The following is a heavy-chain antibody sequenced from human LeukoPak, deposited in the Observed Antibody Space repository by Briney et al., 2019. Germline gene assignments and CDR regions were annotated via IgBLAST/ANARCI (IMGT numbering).Heavy chain of an antibody. V-gene: IGHV4-4*07. CDR3: ARSIAVAFDY. Sequence: AETLSLTCTGSGGSISSYYWSWIRQPAGRGLEWIGRIYTSGSTNYNPSRKSRVTISVDKSKNQFSLKLSSVTAADTAVYYCARSIAVAFDYWGQGTLVTVSS. D-gene: IGHD6-19*01. CDR1: GGSISSYY. CDR2: IYTSGST. J-gene: IGHJ4*02.